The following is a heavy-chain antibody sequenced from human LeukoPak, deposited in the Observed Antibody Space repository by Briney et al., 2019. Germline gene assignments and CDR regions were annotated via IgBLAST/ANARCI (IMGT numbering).Heavy chain of an antibody. CDR1: GGPISSSPYY. CDR2: IYYSGST. Sequence: PSETLSLTCSVSGGPISSSPYYWGWIRQSPGKGLEWIWNIYYSGSTHYTPSLKSRLTISVDTSKNLFSLKLTSVTAADTAIYYCARQWYSSGWYGDWGQGILVTVSS. V-gene: IGHV4-39*01. CDR3: ARQWYSSGWYGD. D-gene: IGHD6-19*01. J-gene: IGHJ4*02.